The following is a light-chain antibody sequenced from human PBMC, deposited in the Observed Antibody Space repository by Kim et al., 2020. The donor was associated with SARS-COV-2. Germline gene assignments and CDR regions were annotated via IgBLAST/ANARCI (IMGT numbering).Light chain of an antibody. Sequence: QLVLTQSSSASASLGSSVKLTCTLSSGHSNSIIAWHQQQTGKAPRYLMKLEGSGSYNKGSGVPDRFSGSSSGADRYLTISNLQSEDEADYYCETWDSNTRVFGGGTQLTVL. J-gene: IGLJ2*01. CDR2: LEGSGSY. CDR1: SGHSNSI. V-gene: IGLV4-60*03. CDR3: ETWDSNTRV.